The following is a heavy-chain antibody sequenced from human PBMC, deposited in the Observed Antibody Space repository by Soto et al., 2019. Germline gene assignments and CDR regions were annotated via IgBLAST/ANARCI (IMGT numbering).Heavy chain of an antibody. CDR2: IYHSGST. CDR3: ARALAMDPFNWFDP. J-gene: IGHJ5*02. CDR1: GGSISSGGYS. Sequence: SETLSLTCAVSGGSISSGGYSWSWIRQPPGKGMEWIGYIYHSGSTYYNPSLKSRVTISVDRSKNQFSLKLSSVTAADTAVYYCARALAMDPFNWFDPWGQGTLVTVS. V-gene: IGHV4-30-2*01. D-gene: IGHD5-18*01.